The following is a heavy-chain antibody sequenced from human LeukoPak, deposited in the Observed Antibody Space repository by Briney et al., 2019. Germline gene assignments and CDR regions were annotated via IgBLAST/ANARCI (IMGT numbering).Heavy chain of an antibody. CDR3: ARGISGAYYFDY. V-gene: IGHV1-2*02. CDR2: INPNSGGT. D-gene: IGHD7-27*01. J-gene: IGHJ4*02. Sequence: ASVKVSCKASGYTFTGYYMHWVRQAPGQGLEWMGWINPNSGGTNYAQKFQGRVTMTRDTSISTAYMELSSLRSEDTAVYYCARGISGAYYFDYWGQGTLVTVSS. CDR1: GYTFTGYY.